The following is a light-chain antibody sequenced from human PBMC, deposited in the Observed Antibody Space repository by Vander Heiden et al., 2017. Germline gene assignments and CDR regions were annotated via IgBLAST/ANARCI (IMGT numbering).Light chain of an antibody. J-gene: IGLJ3*02. Sequence: SVLTQRPGASARPGRTVTMPWSGSRSNIGSYTVNWYQHLPGTAPKLLIHNDLQRPSWVPDRFSASTSATSASLATSGLQADDEADYYCGVSDDRWNGWVFGGGTKPTVL. CDR3: GVSDDRWNGWV. CDR1: RSNIGSYT. CDR2: NDL. V-gene: IGLV1-44*01.